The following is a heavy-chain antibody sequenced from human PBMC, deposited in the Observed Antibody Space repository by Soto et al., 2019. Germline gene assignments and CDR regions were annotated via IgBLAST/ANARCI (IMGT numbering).Heavy chain of an antibody. V-gene: IGHV4-34*01. Sequence: SETLSLTCAGYGGSVSGYYWSWIRQPPGKGLEWIGEINHSGSTNYNPSLKSRVTISVDTSKNQFSLKLSSVTAADTAVYYCARGFYCSSPCCFSFNAFHPWGRGPPVTAS. D-gene: IGHD2-2*01. CDR2: INHSGST. CDR3: ARGFYCSSPCCFSFNAFHP. CDR1: GGSVSGYY. J-gene: IGHJ5*02.